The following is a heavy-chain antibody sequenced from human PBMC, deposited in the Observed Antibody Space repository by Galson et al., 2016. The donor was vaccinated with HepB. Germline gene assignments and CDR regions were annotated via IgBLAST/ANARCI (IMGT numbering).Heavy chain of an antibody. CDR3: ASHEGSSTDTFDI. CDR1: GYSFTSYW. Sequence: QSGADVKKPGESLKISCKGSGYSFTSYWIGWVRQMPGKGLEWMGIIYSGDSDTRYSPSFQGQVTISADKSISTAYVQWSSLKASDTAMYYCASHEGSSTDTFDIWGQGTMVTVSS. CDR2: IYSGDSDT. D-gene: IGHD2-2*01. J-gene: IGHJ3*02. V-gene: IGHV5-51*01.